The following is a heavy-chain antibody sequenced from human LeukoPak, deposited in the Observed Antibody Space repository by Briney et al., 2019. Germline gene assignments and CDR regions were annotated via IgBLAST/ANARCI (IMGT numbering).Heavy chain of an antibody. Sequence: PGGSLRLSCAASGFTFSDYYMSWVRQAPGKGLEWVSVIYSGGSTYYADSVKGRFTISRDNSKNTLYLQMNSLRAEDTAVYYCVEADASWGQGTLVTVSS. CDR2: IYSGGST. CDR3: VEADAS. J-gene: IGHJ5*02. V-gene: IGHV3-53*01. CDR1: GFTFSDYY.